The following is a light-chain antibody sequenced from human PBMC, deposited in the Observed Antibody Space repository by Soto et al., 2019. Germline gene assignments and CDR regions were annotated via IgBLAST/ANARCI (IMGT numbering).Light chain of an antibody. Sequence: QSALTQPPSASGSLGQSVTFSCTGTSSDVGGYNYVSWYQQHPGKAPKLIIYEVHKRPSGVPDRFSGSKSGNTASLTVSGLQAEDEADYYCSSYAGSNNLVFGGGTKVTVL. CDR3: SSYAGSNNLV. CDR1: SSDVGGYNY. CDR2: EVH. V-gene: IGLV2-8*01. J-gene: IGLJ3*02.